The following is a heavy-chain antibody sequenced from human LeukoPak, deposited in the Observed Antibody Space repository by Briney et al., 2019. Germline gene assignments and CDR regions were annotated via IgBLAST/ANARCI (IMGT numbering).Heavy chain of an antibody. CDR2: ISSSGSTI. V-gene: IGHV3-11*01. CDR3: ARGLDRSGGMDV. D-gene: IGHD1-1*01. J-gene: IGHJ6*02. Sequence: GGSLRLSCAASGFTFSDYYMNWIRQAPGKGLEWVSFISSSGSTIHHADSVKGRFTISRDNAKNSLYLQMNSLRAEDTAVYYCARGLDRSGGMDVWGQGTTVTVSS. CDR1: GFTFSDYY.